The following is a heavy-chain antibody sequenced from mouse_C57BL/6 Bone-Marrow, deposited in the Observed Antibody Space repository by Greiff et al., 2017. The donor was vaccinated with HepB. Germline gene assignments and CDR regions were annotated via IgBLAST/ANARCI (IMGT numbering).Heavy chain of an antibody. D-gene: IGHD1-1*01. V-gene: IGHV3-6*01. Sequence: EVHLVESGPGLVKPSQSLSLTCSVTGYSITSGYYWNWIRQFPGNKLEWMGYISYDGSNNYNPSLKNRISITRDTSKNQFFLKLNSVTTEDTATYYCARSFITTVVADFDYWGQGTTLTVSS. CDR1: GYSITSGYY. CDR2: ISYDGSN. CDR3: ARSFITTVVADFDY. J-gene: IGHJ2*01.